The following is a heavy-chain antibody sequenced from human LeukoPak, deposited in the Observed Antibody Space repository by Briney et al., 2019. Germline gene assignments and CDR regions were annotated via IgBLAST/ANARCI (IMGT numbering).Heavy chain of an antibody. CDR1: GGSFSGYY. J-gene: IGHJ4*02. CDR3: ARGPTRVGYSSSWYTY. V-gene: IGHV4-34*01. Sequence: SETLSLTCAVYGGSFSGYYWSWIRQPPGKGLEWIGEINHSGSTNYNPSLKSRVTISVDTSKNQFSLKLSSVTAAATAVYYCARGPTRVGYSSSWYTYWGQGTLVTVSS. CDR2: INHSGST. D-gene: IGHD6-13*01.